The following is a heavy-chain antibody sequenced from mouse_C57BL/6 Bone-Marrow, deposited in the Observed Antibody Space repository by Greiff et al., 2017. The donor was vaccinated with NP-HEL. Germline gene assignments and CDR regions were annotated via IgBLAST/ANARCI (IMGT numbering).Heavy chain of an antibody. Sequence: VQLHQSGPELVKPGASVKISCKASGYTFTDYYMNWVKQSHGKSLEWIGDINPNNGGTSYNQKFKGKATLTVDKSSSTAYMELRSLTSEDSAVYYCAKNDYRSTDWYFDVWGTGTTVTVSS. CDR1: GYTFTDYY. V-gene: IGHV1-26*01. CDR3: AKNDYRSTDWYFDV. CDR2: INPNNGGT. D-gene: IGHD2-4*01. J-gene: IGHJ1*03.